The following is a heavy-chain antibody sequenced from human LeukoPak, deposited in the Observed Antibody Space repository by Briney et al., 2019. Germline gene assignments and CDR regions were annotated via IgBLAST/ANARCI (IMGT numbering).Heavy chain of an antibody. CDR1: GGTFSSYA. D-gene: IGHD3-22*01. CDR3: ASNYYDSSGYYPLFDY. Sequence: SVKVSCKASGGTFSSYAISWVRQAPGQGLEWMGGIIPIFGTANYAQKFQGRVTITADESTSTAYMELSSLRSEDTAVYYCASNYYDSSGYYPLFDYWGQGTLVTVSS. J-gene: IGHJ4*02. CDR2: IIPIFGTA. V-gene: IGHV1-69*01.